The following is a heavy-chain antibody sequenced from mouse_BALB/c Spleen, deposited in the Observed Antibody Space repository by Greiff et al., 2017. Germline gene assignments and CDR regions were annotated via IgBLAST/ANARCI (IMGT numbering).Heavy chain of an antibody. CDR1: GFNIKDYY. V-gene: IGHV14-4*02. J-gene: IGHJ2*01. CDR3: KPFYGNFDY. Sequence: EVMLVESGAELVRSGASVKLSCTASGFNIKDYYMHWVKQRPEQGLEWIGWIDPENGDTEYAPKFQGKATMTADTSSNTAYLQLSSLTSEDTAVYYCKPFYGNFDYWGQGTTLTVSS. D-gene: IGHD2-10*01. CDR2: IDPENGDT.